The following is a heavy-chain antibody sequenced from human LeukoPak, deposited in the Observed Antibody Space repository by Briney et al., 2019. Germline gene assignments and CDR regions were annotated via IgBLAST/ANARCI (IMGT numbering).Heavy chain of an antibody. Sequence: GGSLRLSCAASGFTFSSYAMHWVRQAPGEGVEWGAVISYDGSNKYYADSVKGRFTISRDNSKTTLYLQMNSLRAEDTAVYYGAREPSRISFDWLSHFDYWGQGTLVTVSS. V-gene: IGHV3-30*01. CDR2: ISYDGSNK. J-gene: IGHJ4*02. D-gene: IGHD3-9*01. CDR3: AREPSRISFDWLSHFDY. CDR1: GFTFSSYA.